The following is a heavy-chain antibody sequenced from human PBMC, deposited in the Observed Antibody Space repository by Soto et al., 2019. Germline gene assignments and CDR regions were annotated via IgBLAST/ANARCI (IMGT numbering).Heavy chain of an antibody. CDR2: IIPIFGTA. CDR1: GGTFSSYA. Sequence: SVKVSCKASGGTFSSYAISWVRQAPGQGLEWMGGIIPIFGTANYAQKSQGRVTITADESTSTAYMELSSLRSEDTAVYYCARVAPESGSGSYYTRTYYYYYYGMDVWGQGTTVTVSS. V-gene: IGHV1-69*13. D-gene: IGHD3-10*01. J-gene: IGHJ6*02. CDR3: ARVAPESGSGSYYTRTYYYYYYGMDV.